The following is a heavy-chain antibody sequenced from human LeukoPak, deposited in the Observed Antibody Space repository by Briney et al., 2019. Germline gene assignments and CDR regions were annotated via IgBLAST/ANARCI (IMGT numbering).Heavy chain of an antibody. CDR2: INPGGGTT. J-gene: IGHJ4*02. CDR3: ARGYSSGFRPLFDY. D-gene: IGHD6-19*01. CDR1: GYTFTNYY. V-gene: IGHV1-46*01. Sequence: ASVKVSCKASGYTFTNYYLHWVRQAPGQGFEWMGIINPGGGTTTYAQKFQGRVTMTRDTSTSTVYMELSSLRSEDTAVYYCARGYSSGFRPLFDYWGQGTQVTVSS.